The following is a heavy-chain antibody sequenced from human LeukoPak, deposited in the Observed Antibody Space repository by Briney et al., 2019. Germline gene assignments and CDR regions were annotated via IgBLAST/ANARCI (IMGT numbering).Heavy chain of an antibody. CDR2: IIPIFGTA. V-gene: IGHV1-69*13. Sequence: SVKVSCKASGGTFSSYAISWVRQAPGQGLEWMGGIIPIFGTANYAQKFQGRVTITADESTSTAYMELSSLRSEDTAVYYCATDARGVIMLERWFDPWGQGTPVTVS. D-gene: IGHD3-10*01. J-gene: IGHJ5*02. CDR3: ATDARGVIMLERWFDP. CDR1: GGTFSSYA.